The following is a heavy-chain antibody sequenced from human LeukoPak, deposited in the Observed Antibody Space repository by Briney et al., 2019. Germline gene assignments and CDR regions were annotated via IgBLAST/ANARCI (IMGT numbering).Heavy chain of an antibody. Sequence: SETLSLTCTVSGGSIRGSSDYWGWIRQSPGKGLEWIGSVYYSGSTYYNPSLKSRVSISVDTSKNQFHLRLTSVTAADTAVYYCARNESVLGTSGLNDFFDDWGQGTLVTVSS. D-gene: IGHD1-7*01. CDR1: GGSIRGSSDY. J-gene: IGHJ4*02. V-gene: IGHV4-39*01. CDR2: VYYSGST. CDR3: ARNESVLGTSGLNDFFDD.